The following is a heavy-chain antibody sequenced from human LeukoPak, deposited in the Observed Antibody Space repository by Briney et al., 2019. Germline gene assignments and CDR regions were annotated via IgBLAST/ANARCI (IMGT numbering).Heavy chain of an antibody. Sequence: SETLSLTCTVSGGSISSGGYYWSWLRQHPGKGLEWIGYIYYSGSTYYNPSLKSRVTISVDTSKNQFSLKLSSVTAADTAVYYCARGLSRGSSRNNWFDPWGQGTLVTVSS. CDR2: IYYSGST. J-gene: IGHJ5*02. CDR1: GGSISSGGYY. CDR3: ARGLSRGSSRNNWFDP. V-gene: IGHV4-31*03. D-gene: IGHD2-15*01.